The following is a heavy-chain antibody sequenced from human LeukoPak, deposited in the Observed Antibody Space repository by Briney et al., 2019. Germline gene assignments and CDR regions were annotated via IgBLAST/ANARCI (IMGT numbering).Heavy chain of an antibody. CDR1: GYTFTGYY. V-gene: IGHV1-2*02. CDR3: AIPQTIAALDY. D-gene: IGHD6-6*01. CDR2: IHPNYGGT. J-gene: IGHJ4*02. Sequence: ASVKVSCKASGYTFTGYYIHWVRQAPGQGLEWMGWIHPNYGGTNSAQKFQGRVTMTRDTSINTAYMEVSRLRSDGTAVYYCAIPQTIAALDYWGQGTLVTVSS.